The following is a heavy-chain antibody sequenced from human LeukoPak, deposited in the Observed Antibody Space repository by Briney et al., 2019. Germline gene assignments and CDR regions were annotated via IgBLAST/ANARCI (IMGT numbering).Heavy chain of an antibody. CDR2: INPSGGST. CDR3: AREMGATDAFDI. CDR1: GYTFTSYY. J-gene: IGHJ3*02. D-gene: IGHD1-26*01. Sequence: ASVKVSCKASGYTFTSYYMHWVRQAPGQGLEWMGIINPSGGSTSYAQKFQGRVTMTRDTSISTVYMELSRLRSDDTAVYYCAREMGATDAFDIWGQGTMVTVSS. V-gene: IGHV1-46*01.